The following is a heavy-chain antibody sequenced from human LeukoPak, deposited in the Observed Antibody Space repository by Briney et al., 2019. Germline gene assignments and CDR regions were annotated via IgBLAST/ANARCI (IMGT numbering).Heavy chain of an antibody. CDR1: GGSFSGYY. CDR2: INHSGST. V-gene: IGHV4-34*01. Sequence: SETLSLTCAVYGGSFSGYYWSWIRQPPGKGLEWIGEINHSGSTNYNPSLKSRVTISVDTSKNQFSLKLSSVTAADTAVYYCARDKEGNDSSGYYFDYWGQGTLVTVSS. D-gene: IGHD3-22*01. CDR3: ARDKEGNDSSGYYFDY. J-gene: IGHJ4*02.